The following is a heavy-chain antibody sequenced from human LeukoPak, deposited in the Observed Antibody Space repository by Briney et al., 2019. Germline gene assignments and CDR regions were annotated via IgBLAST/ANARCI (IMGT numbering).Heavy chain of an antibody. CDR2: IKSKTDGGTT. CDR3: ARDGRLDYYDSSGYLSN. V-gene: IGHV3-15*01. J-gene: IGHJ4*02. CDR1: GFTFSNAW. Sequence: GGSLRLSCAASGFTFSNAWMSWVRQAPGKGLEWVGRIKSKTDGGTTDYAAPVKGRFTISRDDSKNTLYLQMNSLKTEDTAVYYCARDGRLDYYDSSGYLSNWGQGTLVTVSS. D-gene: IGHD3-22*01.